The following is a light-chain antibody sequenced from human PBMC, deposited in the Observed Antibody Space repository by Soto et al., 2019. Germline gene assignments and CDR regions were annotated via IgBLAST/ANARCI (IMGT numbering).Light chain of an antibody. CDR1: QSVSSSY. CDR3: QQYSSSSIT. V-gene: IGKV3-20*01. CDR2: GAA. J-gene: IGKJ5*01. Sequence: VLRQTVDPRGLPPGERDTLSCRASQSVSSSYLAWHQQKPGQAPRLLIYGAASRATGIPDRFSGSGSGTDFTLTISRLEPEDFAVYYCQQYSSSSITFGQGTRLEIK.